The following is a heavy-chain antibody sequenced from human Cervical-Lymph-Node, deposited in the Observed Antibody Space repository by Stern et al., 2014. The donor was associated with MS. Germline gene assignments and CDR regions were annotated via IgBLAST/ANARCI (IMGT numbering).Heavy chain of an antibody. CDR1: GYTFTSYD. V-gene: IGHV1-8*01. J-gene: IGHJ6*02. CDR2: MNHNNGKT. D-gene: IGHD3-16*01. Sequence: QVQLGQSGAEVKKPGASVKVSCKTSGYTFTSYDVSWVRQATGQGLEWMGWMNHNNGKTAYAPKFQGRGSMTRNTSINTAYMELSNLTSEDTAVYYCARGLMITFGGNTVHGYHGLDVWGQGTTVTVSS. CDR3: ARGLMITFGGNTVHGYHGLDV.